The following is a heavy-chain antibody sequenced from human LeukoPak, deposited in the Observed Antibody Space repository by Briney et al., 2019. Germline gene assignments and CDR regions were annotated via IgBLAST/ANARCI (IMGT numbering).Heavy chain of an antibody. CDR2: ISAYNGNT. J-gene: IGHJ5*02. Sequence: ASVKVSCKASGYTFTSYGISWVRQAPGQGLEWMGWISAYNGNTNYAQKLQGRVTMTTDTSTSTAYMELRSLRPDDTAVYYCARVGTIFGVVIIPGDWFDPWVQGTLVTVSS. CDR3: ARVGTIFGVVIIPGDWFDP. CDR1: GYTFTSYG. D-gene: IGHD3-3*01. V-gene: IGHV1-18*01.